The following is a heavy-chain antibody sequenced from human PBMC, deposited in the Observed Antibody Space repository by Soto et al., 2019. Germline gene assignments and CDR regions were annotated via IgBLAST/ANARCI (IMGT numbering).Heavy chain of an antibody. CDR1: GFTFSSYA. D-gene: IGHD3-22*01. J-gene: IGHJ4*02. V-gene: IGHV3-23*01. CDR3: ATSLEYYYDTSGYPY. CDR2: ISGSGSRT. Sequence: GGSLRLSCAASGFTFSSYAMSWVRQAPGKGLEWVSAISGSGSRTYYADSVKGRFTISRDNSKNTLYLQMNSLRAEDTAVYYCATSLEYYYDTSGYPYWGQGTLVTVSS.